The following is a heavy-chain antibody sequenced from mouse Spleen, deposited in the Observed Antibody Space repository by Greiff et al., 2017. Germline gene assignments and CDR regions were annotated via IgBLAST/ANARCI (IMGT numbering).Heavy chain of an antibody. CDR1: GYAFSSSW. CDR3: ASGDDYDVAY. D-gene: IGHD2-4*01. CDR2: IYPGDGDT. V-gene: IGHV1-82*01. Sequence: QVQLKQSGPELVKPGASVKISCKASGYAFSSSWMNWVKQRPGKGLEWIGRIYPGDGDTNYNGKFKGKATLTADKSSSTAYMQLSSLTSEDSAVYFCASGDDYDVAYWGQGTLVTVSA. J-gene: IGHJ3*01.